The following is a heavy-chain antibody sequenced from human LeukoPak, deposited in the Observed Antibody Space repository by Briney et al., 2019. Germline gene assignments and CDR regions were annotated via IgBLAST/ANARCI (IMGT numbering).Heavy chain of an antibody. J-gene: IGHJ5*02. D-gene: IGHD6-13*01. V-gene: IGHV1-18*01. CDR1: GYSSSNYG. CDR3: ARDVGITVADSFDP. Sequence: ASVKVSCKASGYSSSNYGISWVRQAPGQGLEWMGWIHIYRGNTNYAQKFQGRVTMTTDTSTSTVYMEVRGLRSDDTAMYYCARDVGITVADSFDPWGQGTLVTVSS. CDR2: IHIYRGNT.